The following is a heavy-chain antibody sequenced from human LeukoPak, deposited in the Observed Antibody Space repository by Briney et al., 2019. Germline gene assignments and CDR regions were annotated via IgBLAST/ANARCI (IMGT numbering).Heavy chain of an antibody. Sequence: GGSLRLSCVASGFTFSSYAMNWVRQAPGKGLEWVSAISGSGGSTYYADSVKGRFTISRDNSENTLYLRMNSLRAEDTAVYYCARALYYDSSAYLYWGQGTLVTVSS. CDR2: ISGSGGST. J-gene: IGHJ4*02. CDR3: ARALYYDSSAYLY. V-gene: IGHV3-23*01. D-gene: IGHD3-22*01. CDR1: GFTFSSYA.